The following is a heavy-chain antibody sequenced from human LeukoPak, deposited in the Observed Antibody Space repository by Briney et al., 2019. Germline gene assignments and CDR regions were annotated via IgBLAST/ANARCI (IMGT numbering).Heavy chain of an antibody. CDR2: VNPNSGGT. V-gene: IGHV1-2*02. Sequence: PVASVKVSCKSSGYTFNVYYMHWVRQAPGQGLEWMGWVNPNSGGTNYAQKFQGRVTMTRDTSISTAYLELSWLRSDDTAVYYCARDLKRRYYYDSSGSLSEYYFDYWGQGTLVTVSS. CDR1: GYTFNVYY. CDR3: ARDLKRRYYYDSSGSLSEYYFDY. D-gene: IGHD3-22*01. J-gene: IGHJ4*02.